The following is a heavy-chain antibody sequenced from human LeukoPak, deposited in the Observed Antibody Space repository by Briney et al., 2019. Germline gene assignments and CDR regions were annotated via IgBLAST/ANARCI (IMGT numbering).Heavy chain of an antibody. V-gene: IGHV4-39*07. CDR2: IFYSGSN. Sequence: SETLSLTCTVSGGSISSSNFYWGWIRQPPGKGLEWIGTIFYSGSNSYNPSLNSRVTISVDTSKNQFSLKLSSVTAADTAVYYCARVYYSGSYDYWYFDLWGRGTLVTVSS. CDR1: GGSISSSNFY. D-gene: IGHD1-26*01. J-gene: IGHJ2*01. CDR3: ARVYYSGSYDYWYFDL.